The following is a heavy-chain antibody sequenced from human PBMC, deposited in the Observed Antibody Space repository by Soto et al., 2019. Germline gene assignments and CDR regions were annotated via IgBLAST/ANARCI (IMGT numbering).Heavy chain of an antibody. CDR2: IYYSGST. CDR1: GGSVSSGSFY. Sequence: SETLSLTCTVSGGSVSSGSFYWSWIRQPPGKGLEWIGYIYYSGSTNYNPSLKSRVTISVDTSKNQFSLKLSSVTAADTAFYYCARAGSSSWYYYYGMDVWGQGTTVT. V-gene: IGHV4-61*01. CDR3: ARAGSSSWYYYYGMDV. D-gene: IGHD6-13*01. J-gene: IGHJ6*02.